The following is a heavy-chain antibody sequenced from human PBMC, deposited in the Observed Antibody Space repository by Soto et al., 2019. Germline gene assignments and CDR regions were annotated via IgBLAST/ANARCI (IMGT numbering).Heavy chain of an antibody. Sequence: QVHLQESGPGLVNPLETLSLTCTVSGTSVFGANWWGWVRQPPGKGLEWIGEIHSSGNTDYNPSLKSRVTISVDMSKNEFSLKLTSVTAADPAVYYCARTGPYSSGNNWGQGTLVAVS. V-gene: IGHV4-4*02. CDR3: ARTGPYSSGNN. D-gene: IGHD3-22*01. J-gene: IGHJ4*02. CDR2: IHSSGNT. CDR1: GTSVFGANW.